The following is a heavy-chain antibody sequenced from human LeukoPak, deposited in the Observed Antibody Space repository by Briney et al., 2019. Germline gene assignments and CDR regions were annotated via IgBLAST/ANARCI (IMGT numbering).Heavy chain of an antibody. D-gene: IGHD3-16*02. Sequence: SETLSLTCTVSGGSINSYYWSWIRQPPGKGLEWIGYIYYSGSTNYNPSLKSRVTISVDTSKNQFSLKLSSVTAADTAVYYCARDAYDYVWGSYRYTQYFDYWGQGTLVTVSS. CDR2: IYYSGST. J-gene: IGHJ4*02. V-gene: IGHV4-59*12. CDR1: GGSINSYY. CDR3: ARDAYDYVWGSYRYTQYFDY.